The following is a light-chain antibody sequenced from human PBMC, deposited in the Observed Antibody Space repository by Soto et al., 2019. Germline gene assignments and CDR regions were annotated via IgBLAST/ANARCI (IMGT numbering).Light chain of an antibody. CDR2: ELN. CDR3: SSYVGTNGGYV. CDR1: SGDVGGYDY. J-gene: IGLJ1*01. V-gene: IGLV2-8*01. Sequence: QSALTQPPSASGSPGQSVTISCTGTSGDVGGYDYVSWYQQHPGKAPKLIIYELNKRHSGVPDRFSGSKSGNTASLTVSGLQAEDEADYYCSSYVGTNGGYVFXTGTKVTVL.